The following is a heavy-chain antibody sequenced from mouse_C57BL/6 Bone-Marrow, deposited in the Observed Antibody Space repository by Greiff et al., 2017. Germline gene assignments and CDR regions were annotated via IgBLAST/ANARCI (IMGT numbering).Heavy chain of an antibody. V-gene: IGHV1-64*01. CDR2: IHPNSGST. CDR1: GYTFTSYW. Sequence: VQLQQPGAELVKPGASVKLSCKASGYTFTSYWMHWVKQRPGQGLEWIGMIHPNSGSTNYNEKFKSKATLTVDKSSSTAYMQRSSLTSEDSAVYYCARSKRRIEPFAYWGQGTLVTVSA. J-gene: IGHJ3*01. CDR3: ARSKRRIEPFAY.